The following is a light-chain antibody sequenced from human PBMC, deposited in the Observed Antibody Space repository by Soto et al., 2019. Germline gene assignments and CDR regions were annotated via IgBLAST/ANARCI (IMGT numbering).Light chain of an antibody. CDR1: QSISTS. J-gene: IGKJ1*01. V-gene: IGKV1-5*01. CDR2: DGS. CDR3: QQYSTYSRT. Sequence: DIQMTQFPSTLSASVGDRVTITCRASQSISTSLAWYQQKQGKAPKVLIYDGSGLESGVPSSFSGSGSGTEFTLTISSLQPDDFATYYCQQYSTYSRTFGQGTKVDIK.